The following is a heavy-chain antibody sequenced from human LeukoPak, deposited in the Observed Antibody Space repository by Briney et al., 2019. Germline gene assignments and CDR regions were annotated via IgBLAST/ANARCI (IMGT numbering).Heavy chain of an antibody. CDR2: TYYTSKWYN. J-gene: IGHJ4*02. V-gene: IGHV6-1*01. CDR3: AREMSNVFGY. D-gene: IGHD2-8*01. CDR1: ADSVSNNNAA. Sequence: SQTLSLTSAISADSVSNNNAAWNWLRQAPSRGLEWLGRTYYTSKWYNGYAASVKSRISINPDTSKNQFSLQLNSVTPEDTAVYYCAREMSNVFGYWGQGILVTVSS.